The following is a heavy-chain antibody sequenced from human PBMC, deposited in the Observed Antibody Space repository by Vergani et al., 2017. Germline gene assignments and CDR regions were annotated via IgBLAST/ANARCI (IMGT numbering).Heavy chain of an antibody. CDR1: GGSISSSSYY. CDR3: ASLYYYGSGRGDNWFDP. V-gene: IGHV4-39*07. Sequence: QLQLQESGPGLVKPSETLSLTCTVSGGSISSSSYYWGWIRQPPGKGLEWIGSIYYSGSTYYNPSLKSRVNISVDTSKNQFSLKLSSVTAADTAVYYCASLYYYGSGRGDNWFDPWGQGTLVTVSS. D-gene: IGHD3-10*01. J-gene: IGHJ5*02. CDR2: IYYSGST.